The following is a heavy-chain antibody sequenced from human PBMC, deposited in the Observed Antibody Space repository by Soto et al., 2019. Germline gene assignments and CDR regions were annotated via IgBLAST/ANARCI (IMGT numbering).Heavy chain of an antibody. D-gene: IGHD2-2*01. V-gene: IGHV1-69*06. CDR1: GGTFSSYA. Sequence: GASVKVSCKASGGTFSSYAISWVRQAPGQGLEWMGGIIPIFGTANYAQKFQGRVTITADKSTSTAYMELSSLRSEDTAVYYCAICGEPVPAAIRNYGMDVWGQGTTVTVSS. CDR3: AICGEPVPAAIRNYGMDV. CDR2: IIPIFGTA. J-gene: IGHJ6*02.